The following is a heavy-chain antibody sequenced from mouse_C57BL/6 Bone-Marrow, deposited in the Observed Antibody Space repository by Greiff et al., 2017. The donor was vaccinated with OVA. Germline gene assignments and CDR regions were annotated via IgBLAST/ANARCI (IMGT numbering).Heavy chain of an antibody. V-gene: IGHV2-2*01. CDR2: IWSGGST. J-gene: IGHJ3*01. Sequence: VQRVESGGGLVQPKGSLKLSCAASGFSFNTYAMNWVRQAPGKGLEWLGVIWSGGSTDYNAAFISRLSISKDNSKSQVFFKMNSLQADDTAIYYCARAYGNYPYWGQGTLVTVSA. CDR3: ARAYGNYPY. CDR1: GFSFNTYA. D-gene: IGHD2-1*01.